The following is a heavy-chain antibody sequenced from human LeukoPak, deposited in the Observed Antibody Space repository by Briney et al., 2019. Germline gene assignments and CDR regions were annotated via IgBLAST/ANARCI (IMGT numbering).Heavy chain of an antibody. CDR2: IYHSGST. Sequence: KPSETLSLTCTVSGGSISSSSYYWGWIRQPPGKGLEWIGSIYHSGSTYYNPSLKSRVTISVDTSKNQFSLKLSSVTAADTAVYYCARAKDIVVVPAAVPHAFDIWGQGTMVTVSS. D-gene: IGHD2-2*01. V-gene: IGHV4-39*07. CDR1: GGSISSSSYY. CDR3: ARAKDIVVVPAAVPHAFDI. J-gene: IGHJ3*02.